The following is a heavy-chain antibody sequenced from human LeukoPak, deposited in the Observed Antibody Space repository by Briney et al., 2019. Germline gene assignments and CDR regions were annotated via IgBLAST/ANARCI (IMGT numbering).Heavy chain of an antibody. V-gene: IGHV3-23*01. CDR2: ISGSGGST. Sequence: GVSLRLSCAASGFTFSSYAMSWVRQAPGKGLEWVSAISGSGGSTYYADSVKGRFTISRDNSKNTLYLQMNSLRAEDTAVYYCAKDKSYDFWSGYFKFDYWGQGTLVTVSS. J-gene: IGHJ4*02. CDR3: AKDKSYDFWSGYFKFDY. CDR1: GFTFSSYA. D-gene: IGHD3-3*01.